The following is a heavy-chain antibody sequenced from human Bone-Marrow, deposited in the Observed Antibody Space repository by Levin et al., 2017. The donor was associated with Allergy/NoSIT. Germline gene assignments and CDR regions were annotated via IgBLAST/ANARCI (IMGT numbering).Heavy chain of an antibody. J-gene: IGHJ4*02. CDR3: ARLQSPKNDLEN. CDR2: IYCGDSDT. D-gene: IGHD1-1*01. V-gene: IGHV5-51*01. CDR1: GYSFTSYW. Sequence: KNGESLKISCKGSGYSFTSYWIGWVRQMPGKGLEWMGIIYCGDSDTRYSPSFQGQVTISADKSTNTAYLQWSSLKASDTATYYCARLQSPKNDLENWGQGTLVTVSS.